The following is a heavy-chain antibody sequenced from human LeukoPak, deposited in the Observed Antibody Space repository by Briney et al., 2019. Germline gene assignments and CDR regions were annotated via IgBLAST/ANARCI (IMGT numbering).Heavy chain of an antibody. D-gene: IGHD2-15*01. CDR2: ISSSSSYI. CDR1: GFTFSSYS. V-gene: IGHV3-21*01. CDR3: ARDLSGVAASVGWFDP. J-gene: IGHJ5*02. Sequence: PGGSLRLSCAASGFTFSSYSMNWVRQAPGKGLEWVSSISSSSSYIYYADSVKGRFTISRDNAKNSLYLQMNSLRAEDTAVYYCARDLSGVAASVGWFDPWGRGTLVTVSS.